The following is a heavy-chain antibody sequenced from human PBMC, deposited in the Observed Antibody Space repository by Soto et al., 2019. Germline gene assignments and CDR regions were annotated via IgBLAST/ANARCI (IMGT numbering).Heavy chain of an antibody. V-gene: IGHV1-69*12. CDR2: IIPIFGTA. D-gene: IGHD6-13*01. CDR3: AREYSSSWYGGANWFDP. Sequence: QVQLVQSGAEVKKPGSSVKVSCKASGGTFSSYAISWVRQAPGQGLAWMGGIIPIFGTANYAQKFQGRVTITADESTSTAYMELSSLRSEDTAVYYCAREYSSSWYGGANWFDPWGQGTLVTVSS. CDR1: GGTFSSYA. J-gene: IGHJ5*02.